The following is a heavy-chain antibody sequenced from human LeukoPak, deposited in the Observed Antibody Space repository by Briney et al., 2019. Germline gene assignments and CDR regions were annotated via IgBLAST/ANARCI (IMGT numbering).Heavy chain of an antibody. D-gene: IGHD6-13*01. Sequence: PSETLSLTCTVSGGSISSSSYYWGWIRQPPGKGLEWIGSIYYSGSTYYNPSLKSRVTISVDTSKNQFSLKLSSVTAADTAVYYCARVTYLVAAAGTRGSFDPWGQGTLVTVSS. CDR3: ARVTYLVAAAGTRGSFDP. CDR2: IYYSGST. V-gene: IGHV4-39*07. J-gene: IGHJ5*02. CDR1: GGSISSSSYY.